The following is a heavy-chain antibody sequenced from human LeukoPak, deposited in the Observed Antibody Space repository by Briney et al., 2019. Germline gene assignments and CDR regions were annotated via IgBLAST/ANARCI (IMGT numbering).Heavy chain of an antibody. Sequence: PSETLSLTCAVYGGSFSGYYWSWIRQPPGKGLEWIGEINHSGSTNYNPSLKSRVTISVDTSKNQFSLKLSSVTAADTAVYYCARQMRVVVVAARAFDIWGQGTMVTVSS. D-gene: IGHD2-15*01. CDR3: ARQMRVVVVAARAFDI. V-gene: IGHV4-34*01. CDR1: GGSFSGYY. J-gene: IGHJ3*02. CDR2: INHSGST.